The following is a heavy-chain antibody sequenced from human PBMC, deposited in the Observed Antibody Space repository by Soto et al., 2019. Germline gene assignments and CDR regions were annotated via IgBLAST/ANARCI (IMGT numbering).Heavy chain of an antibody. CDR1: GFTFSDSY. CDR2: ITFSGNTV. Sequence: PGGSLRLSCAASGFTFSDSYMSWFRQAPVKWLEWISYITFSGNTVYYADSLKGRFTISRDNAKNSLYLQMNRLRAEDTAVYYCARVSWREKYGMDVWGQGTTVTVSS. V-gene: IGHV3-11*01. J-gene: IGHJ6*02. CDR3: ARVSWREKYGMDV.